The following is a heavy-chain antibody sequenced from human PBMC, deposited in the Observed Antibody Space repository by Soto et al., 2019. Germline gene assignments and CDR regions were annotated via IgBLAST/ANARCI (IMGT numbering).Heavy chain of an antibody. Sequence: GGSLRLSCAASGFTFSSYSMNWVRQAPGKGLEWVSYISRSSSTIYYADSVKGRFTISRDNAKNSLYLQMNSLRDEDTAVYYCARDSHLEWLSYFDYWGQGTLVTVSS. J-gene: IGHJ4*02. V-gene: IGHV3-48*02. CDR1: GFTFSSYS. CDR3: ARDSHLEWLSYFDY. D-gene: IGHD3-3*01. CDR2: ISRSSSTI.